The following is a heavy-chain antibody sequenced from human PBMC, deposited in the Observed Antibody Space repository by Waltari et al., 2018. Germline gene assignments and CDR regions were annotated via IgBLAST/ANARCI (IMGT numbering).Heavy chain of an antibody. Sequence: EVQLVESGGGLVKPGGSLRLSCEASGFTFSNFWMDWVRQALGKGLEWVANIKEDGSERHYIDSLKGRFTISRDNAKNLLYLEMNSLRAGDTAVYYCSVSLNSWGQGTLVTVSS. CDR1: GFTFSNFW. CDR3: SVSLNS. CDR2: IKEDGSER. J-gene: IGHJ4*02. V-gene: IGHV3-7*01.